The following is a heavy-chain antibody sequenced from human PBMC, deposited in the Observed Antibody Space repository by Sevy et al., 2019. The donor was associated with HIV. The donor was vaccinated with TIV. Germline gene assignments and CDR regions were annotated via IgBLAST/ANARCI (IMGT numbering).Heavy chain of an antibody. D-gene: IGHD5-18*01. Sequence: GGSLRLSCAASGFTFDDYAMHWVGQAPGKGLEWVSGISWNSGSIGYADSVKGRFTISRDNAKNSLYLQMNSLRAEDTALYYCAKGARIQLWLRGTYFDYWGQGTLVTVSS. J-gene: IGHJ4*02. V-gene: IGHV3-9*01. CDR1: GFTFDDYA. CDR3: AKGARIQLWLRGTYFDY. CDR2: ISWNSGSI.